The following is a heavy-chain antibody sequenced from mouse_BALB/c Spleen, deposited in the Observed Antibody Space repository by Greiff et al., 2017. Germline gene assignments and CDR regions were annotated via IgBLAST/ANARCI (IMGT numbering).Heavy chain of an antibody. CDR1: GYTFTSYY. Sequence: VKLMESGAELVKPGASVKLSCKASGYTFTSYYMYWVKQRPGQGLKWIGEINPSNGGTNFNEKFKSKATLTVDKSSSTAYMQLSSLTSEDSAVYYCTRSSYDGYYDYWGQGTTLTVSS. V-gene: IGHV1S81*02. CDR3: TRSSYDGYYDY. CDR2: INPSNGGT. D-gene: IGHD2-3*01. J-gene: IGHJ2*01.